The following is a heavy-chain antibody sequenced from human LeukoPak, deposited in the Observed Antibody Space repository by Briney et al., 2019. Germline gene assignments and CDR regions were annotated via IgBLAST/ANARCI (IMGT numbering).Heavy chain of an antibody. CDR3: ARADDESGYWYFDL. CDR1: GGSFSGYY. CDR2: INHSGST. D-gene: IGHD1-1*01. Sequence: SETLSLTCAVYGGSFSGYYWSWIRQPPGKGLEWIGEINHSGSTNYNPSLKSRVTISVDRSKNQFSLKLSSVTAADTAVYYCARADDESGYWYFDLWGRGTLVTVSS. J-gene: IGHJ2*01. V-gene: IGHV4-34*01.